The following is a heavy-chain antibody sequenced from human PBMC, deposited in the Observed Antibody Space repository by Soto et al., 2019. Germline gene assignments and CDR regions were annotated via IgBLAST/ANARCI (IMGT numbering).Heavy chain of an antibody. CDR2: IIPIFGTA. V-gene: IGHV1-69*12. J-gene: IGHJ3*02. CDR1: GGTFSSYA. D-gene: IGHD5-18*01. CDR3: AREPAMQYSYGHSAFDI. Sequence: QVQLVQSGAEVKKPGSSVKVSCKASGGTFSSYAISWVRQAPGQGLEWMGGIIPIFGTANYAQKFQGRVTITADESTSTAYMELSSLRSEDTAVYYCAREPAMQYSYGHSAFDIWGQGTMVTVSS.